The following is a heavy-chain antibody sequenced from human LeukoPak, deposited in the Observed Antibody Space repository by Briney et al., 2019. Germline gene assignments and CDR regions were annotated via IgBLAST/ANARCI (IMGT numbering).Heavy chain of an antibody. CDR1: GFTFNDYS. D-gene: IGHD2-8*01. CDR3: ARDGHSYCTNGVCGEGPSVDYYYYMDV. V-gene: IGHV3-7*01. Sequence: GGSLRLSCAASGFTFNDYSMSWVRQAPGKGLEWVANIKHDGSEKYYVDSMKGRFTISRDNAKKSLYLQMNSLRAEDTAVYYCARDGHSYCTNGVCGEGPSVDYYYYMDVWGKGTTVTVSS. CDR2: IKHDGSEK. J-gene: IGHJ6*03.